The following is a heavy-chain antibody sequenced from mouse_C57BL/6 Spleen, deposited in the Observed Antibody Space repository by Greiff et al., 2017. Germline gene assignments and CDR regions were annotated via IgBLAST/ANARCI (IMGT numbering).Heavy chain of an antibody. D-gene: IGHD2-1*01. CDR3: ASDYGNYGFAY. CDR1: GYAFSSSW. V-gene: IGHV1-82*01. Sequence: QVQLQQSGPELVKPGASVKISCKASGYAFSSSWMNWVKQRPGKGLEWIGRIYPGDGDTNYNGKFKGKATLTADKSSSTAYMQLSSLTSEDSAVYFCASDYGNYGFAYWGKATLVNVSA. J-gene: IGHJ3*01. CDR2: IYPGDGDT.